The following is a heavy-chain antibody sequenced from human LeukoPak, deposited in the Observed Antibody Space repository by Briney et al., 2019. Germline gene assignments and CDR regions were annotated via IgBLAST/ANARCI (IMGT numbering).Heavy chain of an antibody. CDR1: GYTFPGHH. CDR2: INPKNGGT. D-gene: IGHD4-23*01. J-gene: IGHJ4*02. CDR3: ASDGYGGNSFDY. V-gene: IGHV1-2*02. Sequence: ASVKVSCKASGYTFPGHHIHWVRQAPGQGLEWMGWINPKNGGTNYAQKFQGRVTMTRDTSINTAFMELSRLNSDDTAVYFCASDGYGGNSFDYWGQGTLVTVSS.